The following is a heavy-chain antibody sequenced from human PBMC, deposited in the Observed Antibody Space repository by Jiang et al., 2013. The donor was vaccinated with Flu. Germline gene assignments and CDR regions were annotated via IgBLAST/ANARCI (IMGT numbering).Heavy chain of an antibody. D-gene: IGHD2-8*01. Sequence: LLKPSETLSLTCAVYGGSFSGYYWSWIRQPPGKGLEWIGEINHSGSTNYNPSLKSRVTISVDTSKNQFSLKLSSVTAADTAVYYCARVWASGYCTNGVCLGVVDPWGQGTLVTVSS. CDR3: ARVWASGYCTNGVCLGVVDP. V-gene: IGHV4-34*01. CDR2: INHSGST. J-gene: IGHJ5*02. CDR1: GGSFSGYY.